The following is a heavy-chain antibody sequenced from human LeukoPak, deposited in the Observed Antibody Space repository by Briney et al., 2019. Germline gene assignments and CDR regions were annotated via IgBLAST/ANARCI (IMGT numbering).Heavy chain of an antibody. D-gene: IGHD3-10*01. V-gene: IGHV4-39*01. J-gene: IGHJ5*02. CDR3: ARHYYGSGNYDKFPLNWFAP. Sequence: SETLSLTCTVSGGSISSRPYCWGWIRQPPGKGLEWLGNFYYSGSTYYNPSLKSRVTISVDTSKNHFSLKLSSVTAADTAVYYCARHYYGSGNYDKFPLNWFAPWGQGTLVTVSS. CDR2: FYYSGST. CDR1: GGSISSRPYC.